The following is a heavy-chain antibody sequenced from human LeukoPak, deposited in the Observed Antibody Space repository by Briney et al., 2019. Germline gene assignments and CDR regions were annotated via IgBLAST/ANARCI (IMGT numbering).Heavy chain of an antibody. J-gene: IGHJ3*02. V-gene: IGHV4-38-2*02. Sequence: SETLSLTCTVSGYSISSGYYWGWIRQPPGKGLEWIGSIYHSGSTYYNPSLKSRVTISVDTSKNQFSLKLSSVTAADTAVYYCARSGHRLRITSFDIWGQGTMVTVSS. CDR2: IYHSGST. D-gene: IGHD3-10*01. CDR1: GYSISSGYY. CDR3: ARSGHRLRITSFDI.